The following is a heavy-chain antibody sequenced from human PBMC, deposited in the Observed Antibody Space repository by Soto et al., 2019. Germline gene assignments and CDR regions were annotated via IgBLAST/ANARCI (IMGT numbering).Heavy chain of an antibody. Sequence: ASVEVSCKAFGFTFSSNAISWVRQAPGQGLEWMGGIIPIFGTANYAQKFQGRVTITADESTSTAYMELSSLRSEDTAVYYCARAGYYDSSGYYHGYYYYGMDVWGQGTTVTVSS. CDR3: ARAGYYDSSGYYHGYYYYGMDV. J-gene: IGHJ6*02. D-gene: IGHD3-22*01. CDR2: IIPIFGTA. CDR1: GFTFSSNA. V-gene: IGHV1-69*13.